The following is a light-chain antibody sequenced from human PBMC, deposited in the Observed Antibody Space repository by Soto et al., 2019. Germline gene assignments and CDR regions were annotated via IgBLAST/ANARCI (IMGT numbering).Light chain of an antibody. Sequence: DIQMTQSPSSLSASVGDRVTITCRASQSISSYLNWYQQKPGKAPKLLIYAASSLQSGVPSRFSGSGSGTEFTLTISSLQPEDFATYYCQQLNSYPHTFGRGTKVDIK. CDR2: AAS. CDR1: QSISSY. J-gene: IGKJ4*02. CDR3: QQLNSYPHT. V-gene: IGKV1-9*01.